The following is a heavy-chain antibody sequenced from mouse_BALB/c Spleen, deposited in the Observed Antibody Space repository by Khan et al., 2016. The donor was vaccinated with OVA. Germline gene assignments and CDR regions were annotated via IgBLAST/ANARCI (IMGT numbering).Heavy chain of an antibody. D-gene: IGHD2-14*01. CDR1: GYTFTSYT. Sequence: QVQLQQPGAELARPGASVKMSCKASGYTFTSYTIHWIKQRPGQGLEWIGYINPSSGYTNYNQKFKDKATLTADKSSTTAYMQLSSLTSDDSAVYYRARDGAYYRNDGWFAYWGQGTLVTVSA. J-gene: IGHJ3*01. CDR2: INPSSGYT. CDR3: ARDGAYYRNDGWFAY. V-gene: IGHV1-4*01.